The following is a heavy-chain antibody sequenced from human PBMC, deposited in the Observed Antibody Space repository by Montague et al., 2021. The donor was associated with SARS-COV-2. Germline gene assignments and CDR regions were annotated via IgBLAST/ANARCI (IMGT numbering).Heavy chain of an antibody. V-gene: IGHV4-39*01. D-gene: IGHD2-2*01. CDR2: LYYSGST. CDR1: GGSISSSSYY. CDR3: ARQGDQLLLEYWFDP. J-gene: IGHJ5*02. Sequence: SETLSLTCTVSGGSISSSSYYWGWIRQPPGKGLEWLGCLYYSGSTYYNPSLKSRVTISVDTTKNQFSLKLSSVTAADATVYYCARQGDQLLLEYWFDPWGQGTLVTVSS.